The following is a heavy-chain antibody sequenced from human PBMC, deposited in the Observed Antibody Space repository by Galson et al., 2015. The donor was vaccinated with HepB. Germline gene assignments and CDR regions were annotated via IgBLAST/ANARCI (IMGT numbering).Heavy chain of an antibody. CDR1: GFTFSSYW. J-gene: IGHJ4*02. D-gene: IGHD2-15*01. Sequence: SLRLSCAASGFTFSSYWMHWVRQAPGKGLVWVSRINSDGSSTSYAAPVKGRFTISRDDSKNTLYLQMNSLKTEDTAVYYCTTPTGVVAAIGPSGYWGQGTLVTVSS. CDR2: INSDGSST. V-gene: IGHV3-74*01. CDR3: TTPTGVVAAIGPSGY.